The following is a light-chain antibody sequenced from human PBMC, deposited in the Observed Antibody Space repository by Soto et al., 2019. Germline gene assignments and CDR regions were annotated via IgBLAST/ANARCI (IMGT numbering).Light chain of an antibody. CDR2: DVS. CDR1: SSDVGGYNY. V-gene: IGLV2-14*01. Sequence: QSALTQPASVSGSPGQSITISCTGTSSDVGGYNYVSWYQQHPGKAPKLMIYDVSHRPSGVSNRCSGSKSGNTASLTISWLQAEDEADYYCSSYTSSSTLVFGGGTKVTVL. J-gene: IGLJ3*02. CDR3: SSYTSSSTLV.